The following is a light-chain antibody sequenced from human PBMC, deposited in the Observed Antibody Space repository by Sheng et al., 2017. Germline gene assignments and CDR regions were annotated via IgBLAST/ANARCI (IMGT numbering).Light chain of an antibody. Sequence: EIVMTQSPATLSVSPGERATLSCRASQSVSTNLAWYQHKPGQSPRLLFYGASTRATGIPARFSGSGSGTNFTLTISNLQAEDAAVYFCQQYYTTPLFGQGTKLEIK. V-gene: IGKV3-15*01. CDR3: QQYYTTPL. CDR1: QSVSTN. J-gene: IGKJ2*01. CDR2: GAS.